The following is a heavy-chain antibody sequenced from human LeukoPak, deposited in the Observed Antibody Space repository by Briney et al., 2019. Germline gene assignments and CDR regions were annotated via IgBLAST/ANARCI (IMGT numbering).Heavy chain of an antibody. Sequence: PGGSLRLSCAASGFTFSSYAMHWVRQAPGKGLEWVAVISYDGSNKYYADSVKGRFTISRDNSKNTLYLQMNSLRAEDTAVYYCARDPDTAMATGDYWGQGTLVTVSS. CDR2: ISYDGSNK. V-gene: IGHV3-30-3*01. CDR1: GFTFSSYA. J-gene: IGHJ4*02. CDR3: ARDPDTAMATGDY. D-gene: IGHD5-18*01.